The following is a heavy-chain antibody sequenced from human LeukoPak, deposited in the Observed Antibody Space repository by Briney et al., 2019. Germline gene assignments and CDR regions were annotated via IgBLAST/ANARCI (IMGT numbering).Heavy chain of an antibody. CDR2: ISSSSRTI. CDR1: GFTFSSYN. D-gene: IGHD3-16*01. V-gene: IGHV3-48*04. J-gene: IGHJ4*02. Sequence: GGSLRLSCAASGFTFSSYNMNWVRQAPGKGLERVSYISSSSRTIYYADSVRGRFTISRGNAKNSLHLQMNSLRAEDTAVYYCMSYAGRSDDYWGQGTLVTVSS. CDR3: MSYAGRSDDY.